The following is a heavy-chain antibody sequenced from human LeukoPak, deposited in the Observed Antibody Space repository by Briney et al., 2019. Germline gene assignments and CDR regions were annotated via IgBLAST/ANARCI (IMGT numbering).Heavy chain of an antibody. CDR3: AGSTMVRGVIYYYYGMGV. V-gene: IGHV3-74*01. D-gene: IGHD3-10*01. Sequence: GGSLRLSCAASGFTFSSYWMHWVRQAPGKGLVWVSRINSDGSSTSYADSVKGRFTISRDNAKNTLYLQMNSLRAEDTAVYYCAGSTMVRGVIYYYYGMGVWGQGTTVTVSS. J-gene: IGHJ6*02. CDR2: INSDGSST. CDR1: GFTFSSYW.